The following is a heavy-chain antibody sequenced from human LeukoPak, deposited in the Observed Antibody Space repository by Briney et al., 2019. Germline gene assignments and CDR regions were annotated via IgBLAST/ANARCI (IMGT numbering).Heavy chain of an antibody. D-gene: IGHD6-13*01. CDR3: ARDRGRKYSSSGYFDY. Sequence: GGSLRLSCAASGFTFSSYSMNWVRQAPGKGLEWVSSISSSSYIYYADSVKGRFTISRDNAKNSLYLQMNSLRAEDTAVYYCARDRGRKYSSSGYFDYWGQGTLVTVSS. V-gene: IGHV3-21*01. CDR1: GFTFSSYS. J-gene: IGHJ4*02. CDR2: ISSSSYI.